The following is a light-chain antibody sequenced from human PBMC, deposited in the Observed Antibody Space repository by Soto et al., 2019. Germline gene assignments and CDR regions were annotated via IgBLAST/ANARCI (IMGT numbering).Light chain of an antibody. V-gene: IGKV1-39*01. CDR3: QQSYSTPRT. J-gene: IGKJ2*01. CDR2: AAS. Sequence: DIQMTQSPSSLSASVGDSVTITCRTSQRISTYLNWYQQTPGKAPNLLIYAASSLQSGVPSRFSGSGSGTDFTLTISSLQPEDCATYYCQQSYSTPRTFGQGTKLEIK. CDR1: QRISTY.